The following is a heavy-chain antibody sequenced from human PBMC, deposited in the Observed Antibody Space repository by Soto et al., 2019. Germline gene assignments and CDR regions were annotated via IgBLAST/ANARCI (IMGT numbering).Heavy chain of an antibody. Sequence: QVQLQESGPGLVKPSQTLSLTCTVSGGSISSGGYYWSWIRQHPGKGLEWIGYIYYSGSTYYNPSLKSRVAMSVDTSKKQFSLKRSYVTAADTAVYYCATYGSGTYKPTTFDYWGQGTLVTVSS. V-gene: IGHV4-31*03. CDR1: GGSISSGGYY. CDR2: IYYSGST. D-gene: IGHD3-10*01. CDR3: ATYGSGTYKPTTFDY. J-gene: IGHJ4*02.